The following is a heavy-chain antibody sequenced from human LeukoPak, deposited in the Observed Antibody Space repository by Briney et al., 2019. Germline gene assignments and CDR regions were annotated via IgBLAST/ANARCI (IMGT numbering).Heavy chain of an antibody. J-gene: IGHJ1*01. CDR1: GFTFGDYA. D-gene: IGHD2-15*01. V-gene: IGHV3-49*04. CDR2: IRSKAYGGTT. CDR3: TRDVVPGYCSGGSCYSFQH. Sequence: GRSLRLSCTASGFTFGDYAMSWVRQAPGKGLEWVGFIRSKAYGGTTEYAASVKGRFTISRDDSKSIAYLQMSSLKTEDTAVYYCTRDVVPGYCSGGSCYSFQHWGQGTLVTVSS.